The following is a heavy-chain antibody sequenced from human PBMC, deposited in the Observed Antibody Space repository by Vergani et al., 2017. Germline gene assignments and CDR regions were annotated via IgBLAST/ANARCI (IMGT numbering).Heavy chain of an antibody. CDR1: GYSIGSGFY. CDR3: ARSQGDYWYFDL. CDR2: IHNRGKT. J-gene: IGHJ2*01. D-gene: IGHD2-21*01. Sequence: QLQLQESGPGLVKPSETLSLICTVSGYSIGSGFYWAWIRQSPGGGLQWLTSIHNRGKTYHNPSLKSRVSVSLDTSKNRFSLNLTSVTATDTAVYYCARSQGDYWYFDLWGPGSLVTVSS. V-gene: IGHV4-38-2*02.